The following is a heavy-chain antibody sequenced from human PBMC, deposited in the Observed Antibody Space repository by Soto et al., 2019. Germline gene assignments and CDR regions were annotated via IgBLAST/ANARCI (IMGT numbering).Heavy chain of an antibody. CDR3: ASVNYYGSGDAFDI. V-gene: IGHV1-18*01. CDR1: RYTFNSNA. D-gene: IGHD3-10*01. Sequence: APAKVCSEAPRYTFNSNARWWARHYHGQGLEWMGWISAYNGNTNYAQKLQGRVTMTTDTSTSTAYMELRSLRSDDTAVYYCASVNYYGSGDAFDIWGQGTMVTVSS. CDR2: ISAYNGNT. J-gene: IGHJ3*02.